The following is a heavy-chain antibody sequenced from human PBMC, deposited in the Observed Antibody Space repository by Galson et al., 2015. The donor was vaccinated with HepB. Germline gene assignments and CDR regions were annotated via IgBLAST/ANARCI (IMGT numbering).Heavy chain of an antibody. V-gene: IGHV1-18*01. CDR2: ISTYNGNT. D-gene: IGHD2-2*01. CDR1: GYTFTRYG. CDR3: ARGMLDCSSTDCSQYYYYGMDV. Sequence: SVKVSCKASGYTFTRYGISWVRQAPGQGLEWMGWISTYNGNTNYAQKFQGRVTMTTDTYTSTAYMELRSLRSDDTAVYYCARGMLDCSSTDCSQYYYYGMDVWGQGTTLTVSS. J-gene: IGHJ6*02.